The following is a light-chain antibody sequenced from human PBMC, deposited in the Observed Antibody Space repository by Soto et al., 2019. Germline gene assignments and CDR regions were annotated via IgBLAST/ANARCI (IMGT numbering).Light chain of an antibody. CDR2: GAS. V-gene: IGKV3-20*01. CDR3: QQYGNPPGT. CDR1: QGVSSNC. J-gene: IGKJ4*01. Sequence: EVVLTQSPGTLSLSPGERATLSCRASQGVSSNCLAWYQQKPGQAPRLLIYGASSRATGIPDRFSGSGSGTDFTLTIRSLEPEDFAVYYCQQYGNPPGTFGGGTKVEIK.